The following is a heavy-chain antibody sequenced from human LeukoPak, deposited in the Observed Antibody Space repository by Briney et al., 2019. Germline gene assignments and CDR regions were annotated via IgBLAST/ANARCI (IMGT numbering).Heavy chain of an antibody. D-gene: IGHD3-22*01. Sequence: SETLSLTCTVSGGSISSSSYYWGWIRQPPGKGLEWIGTIYYSGSTYYNPSLKGRVTISVDTSKNQFSLKLSSVTAADTAVYYCARGTGYYDSSGYRRDAFDIWGQGTMVTVSS. CDR2: IYYSGST. J-gene: IGHJ3*02. V-gene: IGHV4-39*07. CDR1: GGSISSSSYY. CDR3: ARGTGYYDSSGYRRDAFDI.